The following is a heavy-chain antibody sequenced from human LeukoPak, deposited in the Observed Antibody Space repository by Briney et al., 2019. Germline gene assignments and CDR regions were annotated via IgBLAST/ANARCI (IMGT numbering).Heavy chain of an antibody. Sequence: GGSLRLPCAASGFTFSNYAMHWVRQAPGKGLEWVAIISYDGSDKYYADSVKGRFTISRDNSKNTLYLQMNTLRAEDTAVYYCARARGRGAVAGTCGFWGQGTLVTVSS. J-gene: IGHJ4*02. CDR3: ARARGRGAVAGTCGF. CDR2: ISYDGSDK. D-gene: IGHD6-19*01. CDR1: GFTFSNYA. V-gene: IGHV3-30*04.